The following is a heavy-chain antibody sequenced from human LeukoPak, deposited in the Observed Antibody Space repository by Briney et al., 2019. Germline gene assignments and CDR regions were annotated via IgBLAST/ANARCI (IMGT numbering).Heavy chain of an antibody. Sequence: GGSLRLSCAASGFRFDDYGMSWVRHVPGKGLEWVSGTNWVGASTGYADSVKGRFTISRDNVKNFLYLQMNSLRVEDTALYFCGRVYCSTTSCYDYYDYYMYVWGKGTTVTVSS. J-gene: IGHJ6*03. D-gene: IGHD2-2*01. V-gene: IGHV3-20*04. CDR2: TNWVGAST. CDR3: GRVYCSTTSCYDYYDYYMYV. CDR1: GFRFDDYG.